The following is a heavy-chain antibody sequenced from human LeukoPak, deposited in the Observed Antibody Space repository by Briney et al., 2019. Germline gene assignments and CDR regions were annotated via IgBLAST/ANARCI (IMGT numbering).Heavy chain of an antibody. CDR3: ARDLLPGYYRRGNWFDP. CDR1: GFTFSDYS. Sequence: GGSLRLSCAASGFTFSDYSMNWVRQAPGKGLEWVSSVSSSSSYIHYADSVRGRFTISRDNAKSSLYLQMNSLRAEDTAVYFCARDLLPGYYRRGNWFDPWGQGTLVIVSS. CDR2: VSSSSSYI. V-gene: IGHV3-21*01. J-gene: IGHJ5*02. D-gene: IGHD3-9*01.